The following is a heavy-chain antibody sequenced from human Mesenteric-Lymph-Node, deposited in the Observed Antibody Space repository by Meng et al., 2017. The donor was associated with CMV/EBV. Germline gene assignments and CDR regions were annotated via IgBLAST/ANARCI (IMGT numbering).Heavy chain of an antibody. V-gene: IGHV3-7*01. CDR3: ARDCSSTSCHDYYYYGMDV. Sequence: GESLKISCAASGFTFSSYWMSWVRQASGKGLEWVANIKQDGSEKYYVDSVKGRFTISRDNAKNSLYLQMNSLRAEDTAVYYCARDCSSTSCHDYYYYGMDVWGQGTTVTVSS. CDR1: GFTFSSYW. D-gene: IGHD2-2*01. CDR2: IKQDGSEK. J-gene: IGHJ6*02.